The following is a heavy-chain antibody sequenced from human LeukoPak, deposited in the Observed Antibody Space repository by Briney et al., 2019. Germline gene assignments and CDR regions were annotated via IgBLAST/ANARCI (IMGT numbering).Heavy chain of an antibody. J-gene: IGHJ4*02. V-gene: IGHV4-34*01. CDR1: GGSISSYY. CDR3: ASLTRGY. Sequence: SETLSLTCTVSGGSISSYYWSWIRQPPGKGLEWIGEINHSGSTNYNPSLKSRVTISVDTSKNQFSLKLSSVTAADTAVYYCASLTRGYWGQGTLVTVSS. D-gene: IGHD1-14*01. CDR2: INHSGST.